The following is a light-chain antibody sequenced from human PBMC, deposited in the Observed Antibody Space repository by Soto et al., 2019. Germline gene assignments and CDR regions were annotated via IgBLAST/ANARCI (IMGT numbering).Light chain of an antibody. J-gene: IGLJ1*01. CDR2: GNS. CDR1: SSNIGAGYD. Sequence: QSVLTQPPSVSGAPGQRATISCTGGSSNIGAGYDVHWYQQLPGTAPKLLIYGNSNRPSGVPDRFSGSKSGTSASLAITGLQAEDEADYYCQSYDSSLSGYVFGTGTKVTVL. CDR3: QSYDSSLSGYV. V-gene: IGLV1-40*01.